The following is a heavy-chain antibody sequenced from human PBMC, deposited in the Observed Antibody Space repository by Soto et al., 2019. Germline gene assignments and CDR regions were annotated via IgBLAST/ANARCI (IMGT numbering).Heavy chain of an antibody. D-gene: IGHD3-22*01. J-gene: IGHJ4*02. Sequence: SETLSLTCTVSGASISSSSYLWAWIRQPPGKGLEWIGNINYSGSTYYNPTLKSRVTISVDTSKNQFSLRLSSVTAADTALYYCARIYYDSNEQFDSWGQGTLVTVSS. CDR3: ARIYYDSNEQFDS. CDR1: GASISSSSYL. V-gene: IGHV4-39*01. CDR2: INYSGST.